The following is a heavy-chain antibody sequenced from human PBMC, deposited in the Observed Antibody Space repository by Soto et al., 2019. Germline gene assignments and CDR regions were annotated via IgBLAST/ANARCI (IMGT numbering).Heavy chain of an antibody. Sequence: QLQLQESGPGLVKPSETLSLTCTVSGGSISSSSYYWGWIRQPPGKGLEWIGSIYYSGSTYYNPSLKSRVTIYVDTSKNSCFLKLSSVTAADTAVYYCARSCYDVWSGCYYGMDGWGQGTTVTVSS. D-gene: IGHD3-3*01. CDR3: ARSCYDVWSGCYYGMDG. CDR1: GGSISSSSYY. CDR2: IYYSGST. V-gene: IGHV4-39*01. J-gene: IGHJ6*02.